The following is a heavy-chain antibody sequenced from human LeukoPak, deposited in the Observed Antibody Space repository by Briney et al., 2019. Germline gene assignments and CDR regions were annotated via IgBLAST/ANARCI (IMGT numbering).Heavy chain of an antibody. D-gene: IGHD4-17*01. Sequence: GASVNVSCKASGYTFTSYAIHWVRQAPGQGLEWMGWINTNTGNPTYAQGFTGRFVFSLDTSVSTAYLQISSLKAEDTAVYYCARGETLTTVIHWGQGTLVTVSS. CDR2: INTNTGNP. CDR3: ARGETLTTVIH. J-gene: IGHJ4*02. V-gene: IGHV7-4-1*02. CDR1: GYTFTSYA.